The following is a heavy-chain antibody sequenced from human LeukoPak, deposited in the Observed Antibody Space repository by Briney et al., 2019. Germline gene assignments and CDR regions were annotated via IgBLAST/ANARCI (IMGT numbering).Heavy chain of an antibody. CDR1: GFTFDDYA. V-gene: IGHV3-9*01. CDR2: ISWNSGSI. D-gene: IGHD6-19*01. CDR3: AKGGIAVAWGAFDI. J-gene: IGHJ3*02. Sequence: GGSLRLSCAASGFTFDDYAMHWVRQAPGKGLEWVSGISWNSGSIGYADSVKGRFTISRDNAKNSLYLQMNSLRAEDKALYYCAKGGIAVAWGAFDIWGQGAMVTVSS.